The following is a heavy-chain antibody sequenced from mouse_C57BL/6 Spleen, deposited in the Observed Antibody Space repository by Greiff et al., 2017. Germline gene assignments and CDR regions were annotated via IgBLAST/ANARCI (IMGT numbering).Heavy chain of an antibody. CDR3: ARVDDYDGYYFDY. Sequence: EVKVVESEGGLVQPGSSMKLSCTASGFTFSDYYMAWVRQVPEKGLEWVANINYDGSSTYYLDSLKSRFIISRDNAKNILYLQMSSLKSEDTATYYCARVDDYDGYYFDYWGQGTTLTVSS. J-gene: IGHJ2*01. CDR2: INYDGSST. CDR1: GFTFSDYY. D-gene: IGHD2-4*01. V-gene: IGHV5-16*01.